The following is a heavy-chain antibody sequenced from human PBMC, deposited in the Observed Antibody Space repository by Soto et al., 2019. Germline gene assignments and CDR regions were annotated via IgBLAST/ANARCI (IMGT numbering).Heavy chain of an antibody. CDR2: ISPIFVIT. V-gene: IGHV1-69*15. CDR3: AKDGGREGYFVNWFDP. CDR1: GCTFGNYA. D-gene: IGHD2-15*01. Sequence: QVQLVQSGAEVKKPGSSVKVSCKASGCTFGNYAITWVRRAPGQGLEWLGRISPIFVITDYAHKFQGRVTITADESTTTAYMELSSLRSDDTAVYYCAKDGGREGYFVNWFDPWGQGTLVTVSS. J-gene: IGHJ5*02.